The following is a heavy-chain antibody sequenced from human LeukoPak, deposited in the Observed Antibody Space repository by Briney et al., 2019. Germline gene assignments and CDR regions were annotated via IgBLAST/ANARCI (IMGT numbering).Heavy chain of an antibody. CDR1: GDSISSYF. CDR2: INYSGST. J-gene: IGHJ2*01. V-gene: IGHV4-59*08. CDR3: ARGALVNWYFDV. D-gene: IGHD4/OR15-4a*01. Sequence: NPSETLSRTCTVSGDSISSYFWSWMRQPPGKGLEWIAYINYSGSTNSNPSLKSRVTISVDTSKHEFSLRLVSVTAADTAVYYCARGALVNWYFDVWGRGTLVTVSS.